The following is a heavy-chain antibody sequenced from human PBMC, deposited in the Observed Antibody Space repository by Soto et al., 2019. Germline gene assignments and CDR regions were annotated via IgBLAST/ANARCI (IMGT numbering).Heavy chain of an antibody. V-gene: IGHV4-34*01. D-gene: IGHD5-12*01. CDR1: GGSFSGYY. J-gene: IGHJ6*02. CDR3: ARRGRGYSGYDYYYYYGMVV. Sequence: SETLSLTCAVYGGSFSGYYWSWIRQPPGKGLEWIGEINHSVSTNYNPSLKSRVTISVDTSKNQFSLKLSSVTAADTAVYYCARRGRGYSGYDYYYYYGMVVWGQGTMVTVSS. CDR2: INHSVST.